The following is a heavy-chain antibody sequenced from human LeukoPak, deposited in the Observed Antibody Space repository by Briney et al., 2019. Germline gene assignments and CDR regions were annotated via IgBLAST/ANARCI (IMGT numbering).Heavy chain of an antibody. V-gene: IGHV1-69*13. CDR1: GGTFSSYV. D-gene: IGHD3-10*01. J-gene: IGHJ4*02. CDR2: IIPIFGTA. Sequence: SVKVSFKASGGTFSSYVITWVRQAPGQGLEWMGGIIPIFGTANYAQKFQGRVTITADESTSTAYMELNSLRSEDTAVYYCVRAYDSIRGYFDYWGQGTLVTVSS. CDR3: VRAYDSIRGYFDY.